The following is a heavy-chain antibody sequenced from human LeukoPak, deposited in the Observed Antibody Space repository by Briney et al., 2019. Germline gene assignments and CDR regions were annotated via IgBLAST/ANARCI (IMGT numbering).Heavy chain of an antibody. D-gene: IGHD3-9*01. CDR3: AKDLRHFDWSGNYFYY. Sequence: GGSLTLSCAASGFKFSSHSMHWVRHAPGKGLEWVSCISSSSSYIYYADSVKGRFTISRDNFKNTLYLQMNSLSAEDTAVYYCAKDLRHFDWSGNYFYYCGQGTVVTVSS. V-gene: IGHV3-21*01. CDR1: GFKFSSHS. J-gene: IGHJ4*02. CDR2: ISSSSSYI.